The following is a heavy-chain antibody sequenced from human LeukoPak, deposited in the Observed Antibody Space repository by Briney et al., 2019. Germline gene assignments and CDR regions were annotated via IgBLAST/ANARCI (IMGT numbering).Heavy chain of an antibody. CDR1: GGSISSYY. Sequence: SETLSLTCTVSGGSISSYYWTWIRQPAGKGLEWIGRIYTSGSTNYNPSLKSRLTMSVDTSRNQFSLKLSSVTAADTAVYYCARDIQTVYNWFDPWGQGTLVTVSS. CDR2: IYTSGST. D-gene: IGHD4-4*01. V-gene: IGHV4-4*07. J-gene: IGHJ5*02. CDR3: ARDIQTVYNWFDP.